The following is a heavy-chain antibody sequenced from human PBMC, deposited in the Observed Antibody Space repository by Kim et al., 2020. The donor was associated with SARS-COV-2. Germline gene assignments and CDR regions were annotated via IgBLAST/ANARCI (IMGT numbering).Heavy chain of an antibody. CDR3: ATLGVLRAGWRGVDV. CDR2: ISGSSDYV. V-gene: IGHV3-11*03. CDR1: GFNFNDYF. D-gene: IGHD1-26*01. Sequence: GGSLRLSCAASGFNFNDYFMSWIRQAPGRGLEWLSYISGSSDYVNTADSVKGRFTISRDNFRSSLYLQMNNVRSEDTAVYYCATLGVLRAGWRGVDVWGRGATVIVSS. J-gene: IGHJ6*02.